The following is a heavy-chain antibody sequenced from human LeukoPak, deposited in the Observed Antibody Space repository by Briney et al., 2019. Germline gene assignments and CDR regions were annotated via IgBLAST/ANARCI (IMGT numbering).Heavy chain of an antibody. Sequence: GKSLRLSCAASGFTFSGYPIHWVRQAPGKGLEWVAVISGSGVTTHYAGSVKGRFSISRDNSKNTLYLQMNSLRAEDTALYYCAKKVVVGATSPYSDFQDWGQGTLVTVSS. D-gene: IGHD1-26*01. CDR1: GFTFSGYP. CDR3: AKKVVVGATSPYSDFQD. CDR2: ISGSGVTT. V-gene: IGHV3-23*01. J-gene: IGHJ1*01.